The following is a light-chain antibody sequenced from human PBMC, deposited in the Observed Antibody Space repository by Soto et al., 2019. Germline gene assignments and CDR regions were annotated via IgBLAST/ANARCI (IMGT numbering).Light chain of an antibody. J-gene: IGLJ1*01. CDR1: SSDIGAYNF. CDR2: AVR. V-gene: IGLV2-11*01. Sequence: QSALTQPRSVSGSRGQTVTISCTGSSSDIGAYNFVSWYQQFAGQAPKLLIFAVRKRPAGVPARFSASKSGNTASLTISGLEAEVEADYYCCSYAGSTVFDVFGTGTKLTVL. CDR3: CSYAGSTVFDV.